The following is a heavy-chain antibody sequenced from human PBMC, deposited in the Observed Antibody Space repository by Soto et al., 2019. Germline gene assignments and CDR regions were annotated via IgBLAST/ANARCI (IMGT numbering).Heavy chain of an antibody. CDR1: GGSFSGYY. J-gene: IGHJ2*01. CDR3: ARLASGWQYYYFDF. Sequence: SETLSLTCAVYGGSFSGYYWSWIRQPPGKGLEWIGEINHSGSTNYNPSLKRRVTLSVDTSKNQVSLKLSSVTAADTAVYYCARLASGWQYYYFDFWGRGTPVTVSS. D-gene: IGHD6-19*01. V-gene: IGHV4-34*01. CDR2: INHSGST.